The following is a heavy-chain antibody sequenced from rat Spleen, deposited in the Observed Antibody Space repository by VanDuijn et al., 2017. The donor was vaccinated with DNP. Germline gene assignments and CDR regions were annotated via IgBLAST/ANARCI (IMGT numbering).Heavy chain of an antibody. CDR3: ATEALDY. J-gene: IGHJ2*01. Sequence: EVQLQESGPGLVKPSQSLSLTCSVTGYSITSSYRWNWIRKFPGNKLEWMGYINSAGSTNYNPSLKSLISITRDTSKNQFFLQVNSVTTEDTATDYCATEALDYWGQGVMVTVSS. CDR2: INSAGST. CDR1: GYSITSSYR. V-gene: IGHV3-3*01.